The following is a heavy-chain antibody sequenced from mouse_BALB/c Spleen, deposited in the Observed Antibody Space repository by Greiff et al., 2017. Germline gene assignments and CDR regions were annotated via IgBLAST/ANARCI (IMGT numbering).Heavy chain of an antibody. V-gene: IGHV5-12-1*01. CDR3: ARRAYFDY. Sequence: EVQLQESGGGLVKPGGSLKLSCAASGFAFSSYDMSWVRQTPEKRLEWVAYISSGGGSTYYPDTVKGRFTISRDNAKNTLYLQMSSLKSEDTAMYYCARRAYFDYWGQGTTLTVSS. J-gene: IGHJ2*01. CDR2: ISSGGGST. CDR1: GFAFSSYD.